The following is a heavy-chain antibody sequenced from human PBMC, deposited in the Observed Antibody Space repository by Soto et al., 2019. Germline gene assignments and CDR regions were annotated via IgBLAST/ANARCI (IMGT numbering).Heavy chain of an antibody. V-gene: IGHV1-3*01. CDR1: GYTFTSYA. J-gene: IGHJ5*02. CDR2: INAGNGNT. CDR3: ARDKGGGVVVTDESTGWFDP. Sequence: SSVKVSCKASGYTFTSYAMHWARQAPGQRLEWMGWINAGNGNTKYSQKFQGRVTITRDTSASTAYMELSSLRSEDTAVYYCARDKGGGVVVTDESTGWFDPWGQGTLVTVSS. D-gene: IGHD2-21*02.